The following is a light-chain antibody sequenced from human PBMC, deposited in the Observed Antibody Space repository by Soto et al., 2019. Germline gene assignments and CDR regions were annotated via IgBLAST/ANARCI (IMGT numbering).Light chain of an antibody. CDR2: GAS. J-gene: IGKJ1*01. CDR1: QSVSSSY. Sequence: EIVLTQSPGTLSLSPGERATLSCRASQSVSSSYLAWYQQKPGQAPRLLIYGASSRATGIPDRFSGSGSETDFTLTISRLEPEDFAVYYCQHYGSSWTFGQGTKVDIK. CDR3: QHYGSSWT. V-gene: IGKV3-20*01.